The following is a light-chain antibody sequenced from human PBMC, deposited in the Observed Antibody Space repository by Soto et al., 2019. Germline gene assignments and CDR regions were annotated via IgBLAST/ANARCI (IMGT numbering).Light chain of an antibody. V-gene: IGLV2-14*01. CDR3: SSYTSSTFYV. Sequence: QSVLTQPASVSGSPGQSITISCTGTSSDVGGYNYVSWYQQHPGKAPKLMIYDVSNRSSGVSNRFSGSKSGNTASLTISGLQAEDEADYYCSSYTSSTFYVFGTGTKVTVL. CDR2: DVS. J-gene: IGLJ1*01. CDR1: SSDVGGYNY.